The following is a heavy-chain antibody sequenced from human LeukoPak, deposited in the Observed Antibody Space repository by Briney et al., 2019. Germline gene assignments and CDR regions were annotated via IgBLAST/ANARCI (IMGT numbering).Heavy chain of an antibody. CDR2: ISGSGGST. J-gene: IGHJ5*02. CDR3: AKFHLHPRFLEEP. Sequence: GGSPRLSCAASGFTFSSYAMTWVRQAPGKGLEWVSAISGSGGSTYYADSVKGRFTISRDNSKDTLYLQMNSLRAEDTALYYCAKFHLHPRFLEEPWGQGTLVTVSS. CDR1: GFTFSSYA. D-gene: IGHD3-3*01. V-gene: IGHV3-23*01.